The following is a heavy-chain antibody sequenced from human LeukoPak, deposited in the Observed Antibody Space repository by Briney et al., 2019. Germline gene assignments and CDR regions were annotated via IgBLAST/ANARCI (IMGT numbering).Heavy chain of an antibody. CDR3: AKVPIVGATEFDY. CDR2: ISPSGGIT. Sequence: GGSLRLSCAASGFTFSSHGMNWVRQAPGKGLEWVSGISPSGGITYYTDSVKGRFTISRDNSKNTLYLQMNSLRAEDTAVYYCAKVPIVGATEFDYWGQGTLVTVSS. J-gene: IGHJ4*02. V-gene: IGHV3-23*01. CDR1: GFTFSSHG. D-gene: IGHD1-26*01.